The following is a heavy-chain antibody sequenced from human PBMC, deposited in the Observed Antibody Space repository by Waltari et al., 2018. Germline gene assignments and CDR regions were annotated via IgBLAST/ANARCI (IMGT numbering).Heavy chain of an antibody. CDR2: IYHSGST. CDR3: ASNNASAFDY. Sequence: QVQLQESGPGLVKPSETLSLTCAVSGYSISSGYYWGWIRQPPGKGLEWIGSIYHSGSTYYNPSRKSRVTISVNTSKNQCSLKLSSVTAADTAVYYCASNNASAFDYWGQGTLVTVST. J-gene: IGHJ4*02. V-gene: IGHV4-38-2*01. CDR1: GYSISSGYY.